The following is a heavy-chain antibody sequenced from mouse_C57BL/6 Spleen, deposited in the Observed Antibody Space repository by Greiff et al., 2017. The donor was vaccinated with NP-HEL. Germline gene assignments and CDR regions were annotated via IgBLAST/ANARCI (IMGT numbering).Heavy chain of an antibody. Sequence: EVKLMESGPELVKPGASVKISCKASGYSFTGYYMHWVKQSHGNILDWIGYIYPYNGVSSYNQKFKGKATLTVDKSSSTAYMQLSSLTSEDSAVYFCARRGYGGAMDYWGQGTSVTVSS. V-gene: IGHV1-31*01. J-gene: IGHJ4*01. CDR3: ARRGYGGAMDY. CDR1: GYSFTGYY. CDR2: IYPYNGVS. D-gene: IGHD2-14*01.